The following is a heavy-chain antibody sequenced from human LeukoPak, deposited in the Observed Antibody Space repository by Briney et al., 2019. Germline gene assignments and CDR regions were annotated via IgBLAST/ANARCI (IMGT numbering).Heavy chain of an antibody. J-gene: IGHJ4*02. V-gene: IGHV3-30*04. D-gene: IGHD3-9*01. CDR2: ISYDGSNK. CDR3: AREGPRYFDWRQVSYFDY. Sequence: GRSLRLSCAASGFTFSSYAMHWVRQAPGKGLEWVAVISYDGSNKYYADSVKGRFTISRDNSKNTLYLQMNSLRAEDTAVYYCAREGPRYFDWRQVSYFDYWGQGTLVTVSS. CDR1: GFTFSSYA.